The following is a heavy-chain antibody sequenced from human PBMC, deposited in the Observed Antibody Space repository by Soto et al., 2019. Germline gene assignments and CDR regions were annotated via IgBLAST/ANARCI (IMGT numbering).Heavy chain of an antibody. CDR1: GYTFTSYG. CDR2: IIPIFGTA. J-gene: IGHJ6*02. V-gene: IGHV1-69*13. Sequence: SVKVSCKASGYTFTSYGISWVRQAPGQGLEWMGGIIPIFGTANYAQKFQGRVTITADESTSTAYMELSSLRSEDTAVYYCARERGIAAADDYYYYGMDVWGQGTTVTVSS. D-gene: IGHD6-13*01. CDR3: ARERGIAAADDYYYYGMDV.